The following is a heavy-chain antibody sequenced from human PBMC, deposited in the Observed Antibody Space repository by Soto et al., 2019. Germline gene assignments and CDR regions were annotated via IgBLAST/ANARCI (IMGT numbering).Heavy chain of an antibody. CDR1: GFAFSRNA. J-gene: IGHJ5*02. CDR2: ISSDESNK. Sequence: QVQLVESGGGVVQPGESLRVSCAASGFAFSRNAMHWVRQAPGQGLEWVAQISSDESNKFYADSVKGRFTISRDNSKDMVFLHLSRLRVEDTAVYFCAKDEWSCTNDVCYPFFDPWGQGSLVTVSS. V-gene: IGHV3-30*18. D-gene: IGHD2-8*01. CDR3: AKDEWSCTNDVCYPFFDP.